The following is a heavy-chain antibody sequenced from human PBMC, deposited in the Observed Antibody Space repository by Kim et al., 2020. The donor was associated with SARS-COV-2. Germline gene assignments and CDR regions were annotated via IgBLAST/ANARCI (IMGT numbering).Heavy chain of an antibody. CDR2: IYYSGST. CDR1: GDSISSYY. J-gene: IGHJ6*02. Sequence: SETLSLTCNVSGDSISSYYWSWIRQPPGKGLEWIGYIYYSGSTNYNPSLKSRVTMSIDTSKNQYSLKLTSVTAADTAVYYCAGDRGSGWYNSVDVWGQGTTVTVAS. V-gene: IGHV4-59*01. D-gene: IGHD6-19*01. CDR3: AGDRGSGWYNSVDV.